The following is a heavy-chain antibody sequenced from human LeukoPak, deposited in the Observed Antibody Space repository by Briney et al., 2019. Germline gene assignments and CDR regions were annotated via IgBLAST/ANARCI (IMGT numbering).Heavy chain of an antibody. CDR1: GGSFSGYY. V-gene: IGHV4-34*01. CDR3: ARAEEIWFDP. CDR2: INHSGST. J-gene: IGHJ5*02. Sequence: SETLSLTCAVYGGSFSGYYWSWIRQPPGKGLEWIGEINHSGSTNYNPSLKSRVTISVDTSKNQFSLKLSSVTAADTAVYYCARAEEIWFDPWGQGTLVTVSS. D-gene: IGHD5-24*01.